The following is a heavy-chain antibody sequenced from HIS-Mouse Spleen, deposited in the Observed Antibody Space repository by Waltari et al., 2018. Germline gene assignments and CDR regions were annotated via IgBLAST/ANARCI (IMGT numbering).Heavy chain of an antibody. D-gene: IGHD2-15*01. J-gene: IGHJ3*02. CDR3: ARVVGPDAFDI. CDR1: GYPFTGYY. Sequence: QVQLVQSGAEGKKPGAAAKVACKASGYPFTGYYYHWWRQAPGQGLEWMGWINPNSGGTNYAQKFQGRVTMTRDTSISTAYMELSRLRSDDTAVYYCARVVGPDAFDIWGQGTMVTVSS. CDR2: INPNSGGT. V-gene: IGHV1-2*02.